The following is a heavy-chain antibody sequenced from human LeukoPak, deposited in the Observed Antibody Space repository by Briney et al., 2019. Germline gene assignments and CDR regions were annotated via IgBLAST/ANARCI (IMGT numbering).Heavy chain of an antibody. Sequence: GSLRLSCSASGFTFSSYPMHWVRQAPGKGLEYVSAISTNGGSTYYADSVKGRFTISRDNSKNTLYIQMSSLRAEDTAVYYCVKGRPGYYSSDYDYFDYWGQETPGTVSS. V-gene: IGHV3-64D*06. J-gene: IGHJ4*02. CDR2: ISTNGGST. CDR1: GFTFSSYP. CDR3: VKGRPGYYSSDYDYFDY. D-gene: IGHD6-19*01.